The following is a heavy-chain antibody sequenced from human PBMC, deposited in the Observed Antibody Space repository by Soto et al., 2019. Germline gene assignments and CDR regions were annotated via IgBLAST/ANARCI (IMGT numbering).Heavy chain of an antibody. V-gene: IGHV4-30-2*01. Sequence: SETLSLTCAVSGGSISSGGYSWSWIRQPPGKGLEWIGYIYHSGSTYYNPSLKSRVTISVDRSKNQFSLKLSSVTAADTAVYYCARGVYCSSTSCSFDYWGQGTLVTVS. CDR1: GGSISSGGYS. J-gene: IGHJ4*02. CDR2: IYHSGST. D-gene: IGHD2-2*01. CDR3: ARGVYCSSTSCSFDY.